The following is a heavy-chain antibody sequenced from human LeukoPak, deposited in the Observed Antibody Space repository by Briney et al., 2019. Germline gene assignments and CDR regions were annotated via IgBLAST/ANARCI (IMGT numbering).Heavy chain of an antibody. J-gene: IGHJ4*02. Sequence: SETLSLTCTVSGGSISSSSYYWGWIRQPPGKGLEWIGSIYYSGSTYYNPSLKSRVTISVDTSKDQFSLKLSSVTAADTAVYYCARHAVGGSPDLDYWGQGTLVTVSS. V-gene: IGHV4-39*01. CDR3: ARHAVGGSPDLDY. CDR2: IYYSGST. CDR1: GGSISSSSYY. D-gene: IGHD3-10*01.